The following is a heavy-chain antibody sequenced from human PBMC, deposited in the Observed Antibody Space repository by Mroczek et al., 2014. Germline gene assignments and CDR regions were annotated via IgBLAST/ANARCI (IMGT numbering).Heavy chain of an antibody. V-gene: IGHV4-34*01. J-gene: IGHJ4*02. D-gene: IGHD2-2*02. CDR2: INHSGST. CDR3: ARVPNCSSTSCYISQSPYFDY. CDR1: GGSFSGYY. Sequence: QVQLQESGAGLLKPSETLSLTCAVYGGSFSGYYWSWIRQPPGKGLEWIGEINHSGSTNYNPSLKSRVTISVDTSKNQFSLKLSSVTAADTAVYYCARVPNCSSTSCYISQSPYFDYWGQGTLVTVSS.